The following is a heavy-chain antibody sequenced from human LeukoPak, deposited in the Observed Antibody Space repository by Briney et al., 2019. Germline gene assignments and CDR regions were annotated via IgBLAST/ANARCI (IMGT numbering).Heavy chain of an antibody. D-gene: IGHD6-19*01. V-gene: IGHV3-30*04. CDR1: GFTFDSYA. J-gene: IGHJ4*02. CDR2: ISYDGGSQ. Sequence: GRSLRLSCAPSGFTFDSYAMHWVRQAPGKGLEWVTLISYDGGSQNYADSVKGRFTISRDNAKNMLYLQMNSLRPEDTAVYYCARDPPFSSGWSQNHFDHWGQGTLVTVSS. CDR3: ARDPPFSSGWSQNHFDH.